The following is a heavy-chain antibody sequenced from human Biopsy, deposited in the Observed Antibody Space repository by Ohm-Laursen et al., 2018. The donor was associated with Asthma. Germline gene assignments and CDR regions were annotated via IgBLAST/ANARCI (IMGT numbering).Heavy chain of an antibody. J-gene: IGHJ4*02. CDR1: GFTFSSYA. V-gene: IGHV3-30-3*01. Sequence: RSLRLSCTASGFTFSSYAMHWVRQAPGKGLEWVAVMSYDGSNKYYADSVKGRFTISRDNSKNTLYLQMNSLRAEDTAVYYCARDLHPTNHLGELSEGFDYWGQGTLVTVSS. CDR2: MSYDGSNK. D-gene: IGHD3-16*02. CDR3: ARDLHPTNHLGELSEGFDY.